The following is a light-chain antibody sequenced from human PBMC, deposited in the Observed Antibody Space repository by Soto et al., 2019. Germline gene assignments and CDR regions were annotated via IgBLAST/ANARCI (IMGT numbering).Light chain of an antibody. J-gene: IGKJ5*01. CDR2: GAS. Sequence: EIMLTQSPATLSLSPGERATLSCRASQSVRNYLAWYQQKPGQAPRLLIYGASNRAAGVPARFSGSGSGTDFTLTISSLEPEDFAVYYCQQRSSWPATFGQGTRLEIK. CDR3: QQRSSWPAT. CDR1: QSVRNY. V-gene: IGKV3-11*01.